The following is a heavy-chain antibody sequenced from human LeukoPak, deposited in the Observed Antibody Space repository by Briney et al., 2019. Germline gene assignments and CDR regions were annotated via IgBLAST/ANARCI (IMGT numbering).Heavy chain of an antibody. J-gene: IGHJ3*02. Sequence: PSETLSLTCAVYGGSFSGCYWSWIRQPPGKGLEWIGEINHSGSTNYNPSLKSRVTISVDTSKNQFSLKLSSVTAADTAVYYCAREVHYYDSSGYYSRSDGDAFDIWGQGTMVTVSS. V-gene: IGHV4-34*01. CDR1: GGSFSGCY. CDR3: AREVHYYDSSGYYSRSDGDAFDI. CDR2: INHSGST. D-gene: IGHD3-22*01.